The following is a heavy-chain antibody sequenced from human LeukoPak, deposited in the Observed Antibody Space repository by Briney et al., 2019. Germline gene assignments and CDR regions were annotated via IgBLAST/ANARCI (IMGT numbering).Heavy chain of an antibody. CDR1: GFTFSSYS. CDR2: ISSSSSYI. V-gene: IGHV3-21*01. CDR3: ARCSSGWLIFDY. Sequence: PGGSLRLSCADSGFTFSSYSMNWVRQAPGKGLEWVSSISSSSSYIYYADSVKGRFTISRDNAKNSLYLQMNSLRAEDTAVYYCARCSSGWLIFDYWGQGTLVTVSS. J-gene: IGHJ4*02. D-gene: IGHD6-19*01.